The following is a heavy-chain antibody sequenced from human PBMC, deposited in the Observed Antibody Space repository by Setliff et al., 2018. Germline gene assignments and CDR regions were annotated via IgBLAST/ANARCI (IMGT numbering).Heavy chain of an antibody. CDR2: INPGGGSA. CDR3: ARAGVAATARKGLLEY. CDR1: GYTLSRHY. V-gene: IGHV1-46*01. J-gene: IGHJ1*01. Sequence: ASVKVSCKATGYTLSRHYMHWVRQAPGQGLEWMGIINPGGGSASIVQKFQGRVTMTSDTSTSTVYLDLSGLTSEDTAVYYCARAGVAATARKGLLEYWGQGTRVTV. D-gene: IGHD6-13*01.